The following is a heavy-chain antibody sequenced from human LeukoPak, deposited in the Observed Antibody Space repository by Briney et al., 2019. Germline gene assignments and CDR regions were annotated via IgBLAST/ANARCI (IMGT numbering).Heavy chain of an antibody. J-gene: IGHJ4*02. CDR3: ARVEGSSSSFVRY. CDR1: GFTFNSYW. CDR2: INSDGSST. D-gene: IGHD6-6*01. Sequence: GSLRLSCAASGFTFNSYWMHWVRQAPGKGLVWVSRINSDGSSTSYADSVKGRFTISRDNAKNTLYLQMNSLRAEDTAVYYCARVEGSSSSFVRYWGQGTLVTVSS. V-gene: IGHV3-74*01.